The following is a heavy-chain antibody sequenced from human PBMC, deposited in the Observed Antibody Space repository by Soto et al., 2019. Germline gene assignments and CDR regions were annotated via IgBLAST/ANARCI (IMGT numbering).Heavy chain of an antibody. V-gene: IGHV4-31*03. D-gene: IGHD5-18*01. CDR2: IYYSGIS. Sequence: QVQLLESGPGLVKPSQTLSLICNVSGASISSGGYYWSWIRQRPGGGLEWLGFIYYSGISHYNPYLKSRATISVETSKNQFSLKLISVTAADTAVYYLARTEWIQPWFDYWGQGALVTVS. CDR1: GASISSGGYY. CDR3: ARTEWIQPWFDY. J-gene: IGHJ4*02.